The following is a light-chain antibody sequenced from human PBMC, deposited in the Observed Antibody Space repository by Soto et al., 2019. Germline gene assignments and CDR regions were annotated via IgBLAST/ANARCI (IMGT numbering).Light chain of an antibody. CDR1: QSVFSRFRNKNY. CDR2: WAS. J-gene: IGKJ1*01. CDR3: QQYYTTPTWT. Sequence: DIVMTQSPDSLTLSLGERATINCKSSQSVFSRFRNKNYLGWFQQKPGQTPRLLIYWASTRESGVSDRFSGSGYGTDFTRTIYSLQAEYVAGYYCQQYYTTPTWTFGQGTQVEF. V-gene: IGKV4-1*01.